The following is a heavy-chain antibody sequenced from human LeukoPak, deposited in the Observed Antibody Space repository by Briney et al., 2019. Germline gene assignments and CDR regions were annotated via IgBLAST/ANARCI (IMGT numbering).Heavy chain of an antibody. Sequence: GGSLRLSCAASGFTFSSYAMSCVRQAPGKGLEWVSAISGSGGSTYYAGSVKGRFTISRDNSKNTLYLQMKSLRAEDKAVYYCAKDHGRIYCGGDCYPSGFDYWGQGTLVTVSS. J-gene: IGHJ4*02. CDR2: ISGSGGST. D-gene: IGHD2-21*02. CDR1: GFTFSSYA. V-gene: IGHV3-23*01. CDR3: AKDHGRIYCGGDCYPSGFDY.